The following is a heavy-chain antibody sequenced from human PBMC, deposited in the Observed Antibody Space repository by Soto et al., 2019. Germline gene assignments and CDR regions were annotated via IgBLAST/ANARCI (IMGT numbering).Heavy chain of an antibody. V-gene: IGHV3-73*02. CDR2: MRSKPNSYAT. J-gene: IGHJ6*02. CDR3: EGDHYHNMDV. CDR1: GFPFSGAA. D-gene: IGHD2-21*02. Sequence: EVQLVESGGGLVQPGGSLKLSCAASGFPFSGAAMNWVRQASGNGLEWVGRMRSKPNSYATAYAESVKGRFTISRNDSKTTAYLQMNSLKTEDTAVYYCEGDHYHNMDVWGRGTTVTVSS.